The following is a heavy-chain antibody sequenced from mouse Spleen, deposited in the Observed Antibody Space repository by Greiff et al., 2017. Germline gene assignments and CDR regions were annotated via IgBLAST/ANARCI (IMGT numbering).Heavy chain of an antibody. J-gene: IGHJ1*01. Sequence: GGGLVQPKGSLKLSCAASGFSFNTYAMNWVRQAPGKGLEWVARIRSKSNNYATYYADSVKDRFTISRDDSESMLYLQMNNLKTEDTAMYYCVRAQGWYFDVWGAGTTVTVSS. CDR1: GFSFNTYA. V-gene: IGHV10-1*01. CDR3: VRAQGWYFDV. CDR2: IRSKSNNYAT. D-gene: IGHD3-2*02.